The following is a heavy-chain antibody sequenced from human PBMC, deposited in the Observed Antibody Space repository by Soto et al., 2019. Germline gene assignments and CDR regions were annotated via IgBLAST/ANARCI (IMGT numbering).Heavy chain of an antibody. J-gene: IGHJ2*01. CDR3: AKIYCGGGSCYWFFDL. D-gene: IGHD2-15*01. Sequence: QVQLVESGGGVVQPGRSLRLSCAASGFSFSSHGMHWVRQAPGKGLEWVAVVSYDGGSKYYADSVKGRFTVSRDNSKNTLHLEMTSLRTEDTAVYYCAKIYCGGGSCYWFFDLWGRGTLVTVSS. CDR1: GFSFSSHG. CDR2: VSYDGGSK. V-gene: IGHV3-30*18.